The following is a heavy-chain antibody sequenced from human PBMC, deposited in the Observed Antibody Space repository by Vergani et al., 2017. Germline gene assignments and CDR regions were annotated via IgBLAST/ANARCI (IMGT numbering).Heavy chain of an antibody. D-gene: IGHD2-15*01. J-gene: IGHJ4*02. CDR1: GGSISSSSYY. CDR2: IYYSGST. CDR3: ARVVVVVAATDY. Sequence: QLQLQESGPGLVKPSETLSLTCTVSGGSISSSSYYLGWIRQPPGKGLEWIGSIYYSGSTYYNPSLKSRVTISVDTSKNQFSLKLSSVTAADTAVYYCARVVVVVAATDYWGQGTLVTVSS. V-gene: IGHV4-39*07.